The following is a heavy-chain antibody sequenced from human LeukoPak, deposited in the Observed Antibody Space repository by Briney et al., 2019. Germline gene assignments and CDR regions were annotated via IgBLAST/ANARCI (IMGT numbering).Heavy chain of an antibody. D-gene: IGHD4-17*01. J-gene: IGHJ4*02. Sequence: GGSLRLSCAASGFMFSSNWMSWVRLAPGKGLEWVANIKEDGTETYYVDSVKGRFTISRDNSKNTVYLQMNSLRAEDTAVYYCANEIRPNDYWGQGTLVTVSS. CDR1: GFMFSSNW. V-gene: IGHV3-7*03. CDR2: IKEDGTET. CDR3: ANEIRPNDY.